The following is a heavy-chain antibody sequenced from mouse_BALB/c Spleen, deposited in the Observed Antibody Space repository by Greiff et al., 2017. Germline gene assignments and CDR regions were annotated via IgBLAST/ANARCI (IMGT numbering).Heavy chain of an antibody. CDR2: ISYDGSN. CDR3: ARALYGNLYAMDY. D-gene: IGHD2-1*01. V-gene: IGHV3-6*02. CDR1: GYSITSGYY. Sequence: EVQLVESGPGLVKPSQSLSLTCSVTGYSITSGYYWNWIRQFPGNKLEWMGYISYDGSNNYNPSLKNRISITRDTSKNQFFLKLNSVTTEDTATYYCARALYGNLYAMDYWGQGTSVTVSS. J-gene: IGHJ4*01.